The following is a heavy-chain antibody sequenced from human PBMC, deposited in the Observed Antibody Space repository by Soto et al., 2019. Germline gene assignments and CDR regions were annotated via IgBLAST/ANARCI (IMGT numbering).Heavy chain of an antibody. V-gene: IGHV3-48*01. CDR1: GFTFGDYA. D-gene: IGHD3-16*01. CDR3: AKEGGRGGGYFDY. Sequence: PGGSLRLSCTASGFTFGDYAMSWFRQAPGKGLEWVSYISSSSSTIYYADSVKGRFTISRDNAKNSLYLQMNSLRAEDTAVYYCAKEGGRGGGYFDYWGQGTLVTVS. CDR2: ISSSSSTI. J-gene: IGHJ4*02.